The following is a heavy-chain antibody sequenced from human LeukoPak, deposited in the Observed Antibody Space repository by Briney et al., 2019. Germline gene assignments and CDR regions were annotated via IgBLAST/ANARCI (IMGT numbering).Heavy chain of an antibody. CDR2: ISSSGSTI. CDR3: ARARITETRYYYYGMDV. D-gene: IGHD3-10*01. J-gene: IGHJ6*02. V-gene: IGHV3-48*03. CDR1: AFTFSSYE. Sequence: GRSLRLSCAASAFTFSSYEMNWVRQAPGKGLEWVSYISSSGSTIYYADSVKGRFTISRDNAKNSLYLQMNSLRAEDTAVYYCARARITETRYYYYGMDVWGQGTTVTVSS.